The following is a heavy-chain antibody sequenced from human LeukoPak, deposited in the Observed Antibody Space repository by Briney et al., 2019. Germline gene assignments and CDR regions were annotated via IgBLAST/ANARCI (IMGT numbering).Heavy chain of an antibody. V-gene: IGHV3-11*01. D-gene: IGHD6-13*01. CDR3: AWEGSSSSWYPYYFDY. J-gene: IGHJ4*02. CDR2: ISSSGSTI. CDR1: GFTFSDYY. Sequence: GGSLRLACAASGFTFSDYYRSWIRQAPGKGLEWVSYISSSGSTIYYADSVKGRFTISRDNAKNSLYLQMNSLRAEDTAVYYCAWEGSSSSWYPYYFDYWGQGTLVTVSS.